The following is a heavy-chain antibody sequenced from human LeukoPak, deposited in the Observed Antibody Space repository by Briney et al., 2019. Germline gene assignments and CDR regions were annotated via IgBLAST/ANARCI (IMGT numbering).Heavy chain of an antibody. Sequence: GGSLRLSCAASGFDFRGSFMSWLRQAPGKGLEWVSYISTTGSTTFDADSVKGRFTISRDNAKNSVYLQMNRLRVEDTGVYYCAREGVTGAFFVWGQGALVTVSS. CDR3: AREGVTGAFFV. CDR2: ISTTGSTT. D-gene: IGHD2-21*02. J-gene: IGHJ4*02. CDR1: GFDFRGSF. V-gene: IGHV3-11*04.